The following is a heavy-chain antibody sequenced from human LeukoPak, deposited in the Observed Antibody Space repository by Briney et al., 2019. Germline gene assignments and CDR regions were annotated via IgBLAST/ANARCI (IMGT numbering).Heavy chain of an antibody. CDR1: GFTFSSYA. J-gene: IGHJ4*02. CDR2: IYSGGTT. V-gene: IGHV3-23*03. CDR3: ARMLISSGYYVDY. Sequence: GGSLRLSCAASGFTFSSYAMSWVRQAPGKGLEWVSVIYSGGTTYYADSVKGRFTISRDDSKNTLYLQMNSLRADDTAVYYCARMLISSGYYVDYWGQGTLVTVSA. D-gene: IGHD6-19*01.